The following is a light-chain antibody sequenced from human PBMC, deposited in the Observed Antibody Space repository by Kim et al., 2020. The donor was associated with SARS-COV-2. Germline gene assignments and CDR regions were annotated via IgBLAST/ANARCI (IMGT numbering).Light chain of an antibody. CDR3: QVWDSSTTWV. CDR2: RDS. Sequence: SYELTQPLSVSVALGKTARITCEGNNIGSKNVHWYQQKPGQAPVLVIYRDSNRPSGITERFSGSNSGNTATLTITRAQAGDEADYYCQVWDSSTTWVFGG. V-gene: IGLV3-9*01. CDR1: NIGSKN. J-gene: IGLJ3*02.